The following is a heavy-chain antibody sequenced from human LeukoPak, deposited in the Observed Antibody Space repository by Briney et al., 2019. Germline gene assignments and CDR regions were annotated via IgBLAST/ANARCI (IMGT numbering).Heavy chain of an antibody. CDR3: ARDSTFSATYYVDY. Sequence: PSETLSLTCTVSGGSFSSYYWNWIRQPPGKGLEWIGSVYYSGSTNYNPSLKSRVTISVDTSKNRFSLKLSSVTAADTAVYYCARDSTFSATYYVDYWGQGTMVTVSS. CDR1: GGSFSSYY. D-gene: IGHD1-26*01. V-gene: IGHV4-59*01. J-gene: IGHJ4*02. CDR2: VYYSGST.